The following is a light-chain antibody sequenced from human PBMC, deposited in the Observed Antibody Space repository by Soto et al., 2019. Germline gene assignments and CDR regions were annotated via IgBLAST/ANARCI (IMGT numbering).Light chain of an antibody. Sequence: EPVLSQSPGTRSLSPGKGATLSSRAGQRVSSSLAWYQQKPGQAPRLLIYGASSRATGIPDRFSGSGSGTDFTLTISRLEPEDFAVYYCQQYGSSPITFGQGTRLEIK. CDR1: QRVSSS. CDR3: QQYGSSPIT. J-gene: IGKJ5*01. CDR2: GAS. V-gene: IGKV3-20*01.